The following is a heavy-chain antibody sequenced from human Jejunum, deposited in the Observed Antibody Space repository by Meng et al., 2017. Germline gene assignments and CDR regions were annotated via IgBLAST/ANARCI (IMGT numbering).Heavy chain of an antibody. Sequence: GESLKISCEASGFTFSSYDVSWVRQAPGQGLEWISYISRSDDTKYYADSVKGRFTISRANAKNTLYLQMNSLRAEDTAVYYCTRIRAYHDDSSGYYDYWGQGNMVTVSS. J-gene: IGHJ4*02. D-gene: IGHD3-22*01. V-gene: IGHV3-48*03. CDR1: GFTFSSYD. CDR3: TRIRAYHDDSSGYYDY. CDR2: ISRSDDTK.